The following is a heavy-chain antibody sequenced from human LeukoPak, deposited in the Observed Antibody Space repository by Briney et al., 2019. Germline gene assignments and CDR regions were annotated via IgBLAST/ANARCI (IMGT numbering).Heavy chain of an antibody. J-gene: IGHJ3*01. Sequence: GGSLRLSCAGSGFTFRGSAMHWVRQASGKGLEWVGRIRTKGNNYASAYAASRSGRFTIYRDDSKNMAYLHLNGLKTEDKALSYCSSGDCGGDPCYVWGQGTTVTVSS. CDR1: GFTFRGSA. CDR2: IRTKGNNYAS. V-gene: IGHV3-73*01. D-gene: IGHD2-21*02. CDR3: SSGDCGGDPCYV.